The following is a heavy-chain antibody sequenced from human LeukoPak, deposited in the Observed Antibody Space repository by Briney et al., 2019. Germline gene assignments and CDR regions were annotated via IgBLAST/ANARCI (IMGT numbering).Heavy chain of an antibody. V-gene: IGHV1-58*01. Sequence: GTSVKVSCKASGFSFTNSAVQWVRQARGQRVEWIGWIVVGSGNTIYVQKFQERVTITRDMSTSTAYMELSSLRSEDTAVYYCAAGYIGGAMVTNAFDIWGQGTMVTVSS. CDR1: GFSFTNSA. D-gene: IGHD5-18*01. CDR2: IVVGSGNT. J-gene: IGHJ3*02. CDR3: AAGYIGGAMVTNAFDI.